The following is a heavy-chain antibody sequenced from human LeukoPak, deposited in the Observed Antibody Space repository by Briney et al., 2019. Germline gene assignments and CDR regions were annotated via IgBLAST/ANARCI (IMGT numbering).Heavy chain of an antibody. CDR2: INHSGST. CDR1: GGSFSGYY. Sequence: SETLSLTCAVYGGSFSGYYWSWIRQPPGKGLEWIGEINHSGSTNDNPSLKSRVTISVDTSKNQFSLKLSSVTAADTAVYYCARVRITIFGVVIIGGYYFDYWGQGTLVTVSS. CDR3: ARVRITIFGVVIIGGYYFDY. D-gene: IGHD3-3*01. V-gene: IGHV4-34*01. J-gene: IGHJ4*02.